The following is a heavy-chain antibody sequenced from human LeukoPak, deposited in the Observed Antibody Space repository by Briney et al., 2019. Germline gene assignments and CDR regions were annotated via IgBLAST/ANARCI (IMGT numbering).Heavy chain of an antibody. CDR2: IIPIFGTA. D-gene: IGHD1-1*01. CDR1: GGTFSSYA. J-gene: IGHJ5*02. V-gene: IGHV1-69*01. Sequence: SVKVSCKASGGTFSSYAISWVRQAPGQGLEWMGGIIPIFGTANYAQKFQGRVTITADESTSTAYMELSSLRSEVTAVYYCARYWKNWFDPWGQGTLVTVSS. CDR3: ARYWKNWFDP.